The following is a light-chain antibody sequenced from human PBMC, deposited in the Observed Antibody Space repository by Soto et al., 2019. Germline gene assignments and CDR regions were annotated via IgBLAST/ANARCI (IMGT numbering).Light chain of an antibody. V-gene: IGLV1-40*01. J-gene: IGLJ1*01. CDR2: GHN. Sequence: QSVLTQPPSVSGAPGQRVTISCTGSTTNIGAGYEVHWYQQRPGTAPKLLVSGHNIRPSGVSNRFSGSKSGNTASLTISGLQPEDEADYFCSSSTSSSTLVFGTVTKLTVL. CDR1: TTNIGAGYE. CDR3: SSSTSSSTLV.